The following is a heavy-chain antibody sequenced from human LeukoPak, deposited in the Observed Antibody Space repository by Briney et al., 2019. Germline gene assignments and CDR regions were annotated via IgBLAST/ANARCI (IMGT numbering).Heavy chain of an antibody. D-gene: IGHD6-6*01. Sequence: PSETLSLTCTVSGGSISSYYWSWIRQPPGKGLEWIGYIYYSGSTNYNPSLKSRVTISVDTSKNQISLKLSSVTAADTAVYYCARDVVGIAARYFDYWGQGTLVTVSS. CDR3: ARDVVGIAARYFDY. CDR2: IYYSGST. J-gene: IGHJ4*02. CDR1: GGSISSYY. V-gene: IGHV4-59*01.